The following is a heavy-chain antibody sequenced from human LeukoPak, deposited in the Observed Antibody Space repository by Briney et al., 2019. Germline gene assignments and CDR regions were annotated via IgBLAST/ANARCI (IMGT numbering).Heavy chain of an antibody. CDR2: IKQDGSEK. Sequence: GGSLRLSCAASGFTFSSYWMSWVRQAPGKGLEWVANIKQDGSEKYYVDSVKGRFTISRDNAKNSLYLQMNSLRAEDTAVYYCARDQSRAVYDSSGSFDYWGQGTLVTVSS. CDR3: ARDQSRAVYDSSGSFDY. V-gene: IGHV3-7*01. D-gene: IGHD3-22*01. CDR1: GFTFSSYW. J-gene: IGHJ4*02.